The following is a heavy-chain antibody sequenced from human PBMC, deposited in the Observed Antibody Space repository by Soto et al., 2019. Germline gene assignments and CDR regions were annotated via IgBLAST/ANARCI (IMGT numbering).Heavy chain of an antibody. J-gene: IGHJ4*02. D-gene: IGHD3-10*01. CDR3: ARDPPKSYDSGKGDY. V-gene: IGHV1-18*01. CDR2: ISCYNGDT. CDR1: GYTITSYG. Sequence: QVQVVQSGDEVKTPGASVKVSCKASGYTITSYGIRWVRQAPEQGLEWMGWISCYNGDTKSAQRFQDRVTITTDTSTSTAYMELRSLTSDDTAVYYCARDPPKSYDSGKGDYWGQGTLVTVSS.